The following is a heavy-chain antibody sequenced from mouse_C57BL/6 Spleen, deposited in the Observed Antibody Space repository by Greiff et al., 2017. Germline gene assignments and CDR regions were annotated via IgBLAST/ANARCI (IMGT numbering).Heavy chain of an antibody. V-gene: IGHV1-82*01. CDR2: IYPGDGDT. Sequence: QVQLKESGPELVKPGASVKISCKASGYAFSSSWMNWVKQRPGKGLEWIGRIYPGDGDTNYNVKFKGKATLTADKSSSTAYMQLRSLTSEDSAVXFCARDSSGYVSWGQGTTLTVSS. CDR1: GYAFSSSW. D-gene: IGHD3-2*02. J-gene: IGHJ2*01. CDR3: ARDSSGYVS.